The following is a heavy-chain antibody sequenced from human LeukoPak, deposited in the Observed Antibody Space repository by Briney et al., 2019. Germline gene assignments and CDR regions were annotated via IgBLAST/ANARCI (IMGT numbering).Heavy chain of an antibody. Sequence: PSETLSLTCTASGGSISSYYWSWIRQPAGKGLEWIGRIYTSGSTNYNPSLKSRVTMSVDTSKNQFSLKLSSVTAADTAVYYCARDLCSSTSCYDQDAFDIWGQGTMVTVSS. D-gene: IGHD2-2*01. V-gene: IGHV4-4*07. CDR2: IYTSGST. CDR1: GGSISSYY. J-gene: IGHJ3*02. CDR3: ARDLCSSTSCYDQDAFDI.